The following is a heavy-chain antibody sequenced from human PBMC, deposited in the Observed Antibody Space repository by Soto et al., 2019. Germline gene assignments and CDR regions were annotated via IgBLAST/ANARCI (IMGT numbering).Heavy chain of an antibody. V-gene: IGHV3-23*01. D-gene: IGHD3-22*01. Sequence: EVHLLESGGGLVQPGGSLRLSCAASGFTFSHHAMSWVRQAPGKGLEWVSAISGSGGRTHYADSVKGRFTISRDNSKNMLSLQMNSLRAEDTAVYHCAKGISSASSFDYWGQGTLVTVSS. CDR3: AKGISSASSFDY. CDR1: GFTFSHHA. CDR2: ISGSGGRT. J-gene: IGHJ4*02.